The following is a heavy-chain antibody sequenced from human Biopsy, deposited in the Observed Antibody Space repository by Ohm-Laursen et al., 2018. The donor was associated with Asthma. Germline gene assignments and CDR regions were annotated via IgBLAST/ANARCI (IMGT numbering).Heavy chain of an antibody. D-gene: IGHD3-22*01. CDR3: ARGDSSNWSHYYLDY. V-gene: IGHV3-53*01. CDR1: GFAVSRDY. J-gene: IGHJ4*02. CDR2: IYSGGTS. Sequence: GSLRLSCAASGFAVSRDYMFWVRQAPGKGLEWVSVIYSGGTSHTADSVRGRFTISRDYSKNTLYLQMHSLRAEDTAVYYCARGDSSNWSHYYLDYWGQGTLVTVSS.